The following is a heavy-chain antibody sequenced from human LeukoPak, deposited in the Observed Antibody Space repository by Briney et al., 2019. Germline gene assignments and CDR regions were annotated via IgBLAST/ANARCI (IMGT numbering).Heavy chain of an antibody. CDR1: GGSISSSSYY. V-gene: IGHV4-39*01. CDR2: IYYSGST. J-gene: IGHJ4*02. D-gene: IGHD3-10*01. Sequence: SETLSLTCTVSGGSISSSSYYWGWIRQPPGKGLEWIGSIYYSGSTYYNPSLKSRVTISVDTSKNQFSLKLSSVTAADTAVYYXXXXXXXXXSRSYGAPYYFDYWGQGTLVTVSS. CDR3: XXXXXXXXSRSYGAPYYFDY.